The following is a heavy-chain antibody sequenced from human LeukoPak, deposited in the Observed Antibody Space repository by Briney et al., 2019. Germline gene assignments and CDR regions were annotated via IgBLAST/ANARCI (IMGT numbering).Heavy chain of an antibody. CDR2: ISYDGSNK. V-gene: IGHV3-30-3*02. J-gene: IGHJ6*02. Sequence: PGGSLRLSCAASGFTFSGYPIHWVRQAPGKGLEWVAVISYDGSNKYYADSVKGRFTISRDNSKNTLYLQMNSLRAEDTAVYYCAKGESYSYGSYYYYGMDVWGQGTTVTVSS. CDR3: AKGESYSYGSYYYYGMDV. CDR1: GFTFSGYP. D-gene: IGHD5-18*01.